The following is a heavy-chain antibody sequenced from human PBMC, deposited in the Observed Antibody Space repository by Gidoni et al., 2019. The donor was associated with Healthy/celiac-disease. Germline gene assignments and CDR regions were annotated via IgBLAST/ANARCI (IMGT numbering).Heavy chain of an antibody. CDR3: ARRGGYYYDSSGYFSRDYYYYGMDV. J-gene: IGHJ6*02. V-gene: IGHV4-39*01. CDR1: GGSISSSSYY. Sequence: QLQLQESGPGLVKPSETLSLTCTVSGGSISSSSYYWGWIRQPPGKGLEWIGSIYYSGSTYYTPSLKSRVTISVDTSKNQFSLKLSSVTAADTAVYYCARRGGYYYDSSGYFSRDYYYYGMDVWGQGTTVTVSS. D-gene: IGHD3-22*01. CDR2: IYYSGST.